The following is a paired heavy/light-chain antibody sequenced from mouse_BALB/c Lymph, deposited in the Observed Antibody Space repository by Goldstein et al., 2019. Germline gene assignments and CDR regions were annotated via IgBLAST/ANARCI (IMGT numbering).Heavy chain of an antibody. CDR3: ARDYGSRNFAY. V-gene: IGHV5-17*02. Sequence: DVQLVESGGGLVQPGGSRKLSCAASGFTFSSFGMHWVRQAPEKGLEWVAYISSGSSTIYYADTVKGRFTISRDNPKNTLFLQMTSLRSEDTAMYYCARDYGSRNFAYWGQGTLVTVSA. CDR1: GFTFSSFG. CDR2: ISSGSSTI. J-gene: IGHJ3*01. D-gene: IGHD1-1*01.
Light chain of an antibody. CDR2: HGT. CDR1: QGISSN. Sequence: DILMTQSPSSMSVSLGDTVSITCHASQGISSNIGWLQQKPGKSFKGLIYHGTNLEDGVPSRFSGSGSGADYSLTISSLESEDFADYYCVQYAQFPWTFGGGTKLEIK. J-gene: IGKJ1*01. CDR3: VQYAQFPWT. V-gene: IGKV14-100*01.